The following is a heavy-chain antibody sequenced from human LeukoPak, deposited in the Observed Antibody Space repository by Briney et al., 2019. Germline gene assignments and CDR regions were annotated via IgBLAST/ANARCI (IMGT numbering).Heavy chain of an antibody. CDR2: INPSTGGT. Sequence: GASVKVSCKASGYTITGYYIHWVRQAPGQGPEWMGWINPSTGGTNYAPKFQGRVTMTRGTSISAVYMDLRSLRSDDTAVYYCARDTTEDWFDPWGQGTLVTVSS. D-gene: IGHD1-14*01. V-gene: IGHV1-2*02. CDR3: ARDTTEDWFDP. J-gene: IGHJ5*02. CDR1: GYTITGYY.